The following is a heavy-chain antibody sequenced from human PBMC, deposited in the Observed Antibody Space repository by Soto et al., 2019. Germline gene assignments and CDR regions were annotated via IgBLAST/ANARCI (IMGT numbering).Heavy chain of an antibody. CDR1: DFVFSHYP. Sequence: PGGSLRLSCSASDFVFSHYPLHWIRQTPDRGLEWVAVISFDGNTQYYADSARGRFTISRDNAKNSLYLQMNSLRAEDTAVYYCASWTYYYDSSGYLFDYWGQGTRVTVSS. V-gene: IGHV3-30-3*01. CDR2: ISFDGNTQ. D-gene: IGHD3-22*01. CDR3: ASWTYYYDSSGYLFDY. J-gene: IGHJ4*02.